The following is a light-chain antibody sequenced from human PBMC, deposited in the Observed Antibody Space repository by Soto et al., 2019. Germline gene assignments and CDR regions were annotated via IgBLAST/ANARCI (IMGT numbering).Light chain of an antibody. J-gene: IGKJ5*01. CDR2: DAS. CDR3: QQSYSTLFT. Sequence: DIQRTQSPSSMSASVGDTVTITCQASQDISHYLNWYQQKPGKALKLLIYDASNLHPGVPSRFSGSGSGTDGTITISSLQPEDGSTYYCQQSYSTLFTFGQGTRLEIK. V-gene: IGKV1-39*01. CDR1: QDISHY.